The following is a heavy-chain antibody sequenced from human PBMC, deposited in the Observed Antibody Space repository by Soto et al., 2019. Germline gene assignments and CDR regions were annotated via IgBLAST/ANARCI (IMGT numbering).Heavy chain of an antibody. V-gene: IGHV1-8*01. CDR2: MNPNTGNT. Sequence: QVQLVQSGADMKKPGASVKVSCKASGYTFTHYDINWVRQATGQGLEWMGWMNPNTGNTGFAQKFQDRVTMTRNTSISTAYMELSSLRSEDTALYFCARGGCGTPFAFWGQGTPGTVSS. CDR3: ARGGCGTPFAF. J-gene: IGHJ4*02. CDR1: GYTFTHYD. D-gene: IGHD1-26*01.